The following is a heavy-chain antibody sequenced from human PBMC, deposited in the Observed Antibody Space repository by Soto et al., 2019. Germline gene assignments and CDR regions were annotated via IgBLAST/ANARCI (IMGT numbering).Heavy chain of an antibody. D-gene: IGHD3-10*01. J-gene: IGHJ4*02. CDR1: GFTFSSYA. V-gene: IGHV3-30*14. Sequence: GGSLRLSCAASGFTFSSYAMHWVRQAPGKGLEWVAVISYDGSNKYYADSVKGRFTFSRENSKNTLYLQMNSLRAEDTAVYYCARDLLLWFGELSYFDSWGQGTLVTVSS. CDR3: ARDLLLWFGELSYFDS. CDR2: ISYDGSNK.